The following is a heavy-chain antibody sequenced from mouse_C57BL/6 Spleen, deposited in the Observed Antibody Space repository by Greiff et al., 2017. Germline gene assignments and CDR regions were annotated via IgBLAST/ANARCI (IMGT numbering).Heavy chain of an antibody. CDR2: ISNGGGST. J-gene: IGHJ4*01. Sequence: EVMLVESGGGLVQPGGSLKLSCAASGFTFSDYYMYWVRQTPEKRLEWVAYISNGGGSTYYPDTVKGRFTISRDNAKNTLYLQMSRLKSEDTAMYYCARQALGAMDYWGQGTSVTVSS. V-gene: IGHV5-12*01. CDR1: GFTFSDYY. CDR3: ARQALGAMDY.